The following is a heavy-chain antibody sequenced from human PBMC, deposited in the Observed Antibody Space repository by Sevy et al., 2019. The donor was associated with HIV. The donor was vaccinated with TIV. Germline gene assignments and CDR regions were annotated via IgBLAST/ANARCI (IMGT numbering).Heavy chain of an antibody. CDR1: GFTFSSYG. CDR2: IWYDGSNK. D-gene: IGHD3-10*01. CDR3: AREIPSMVREPSIDY. V-gene: IGHV3-33*01. Sequence: GGSLRLSCAASGFTFSSYGMHWVRQAPGKGLEWVAVIWYDGSNKYYADSVKGRFTISRDNSKNTLYLQMNSLRAEDTAVYYCAREIPSMVREPSIDYWGQGTLVTVSS. J-gene: IGHJ4*02.